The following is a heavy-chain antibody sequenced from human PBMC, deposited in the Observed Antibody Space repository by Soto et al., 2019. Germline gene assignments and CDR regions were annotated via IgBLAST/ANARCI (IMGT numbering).Heavy chain of an antibody. V-gene: IGHV3-23*01. CDR3: AKSARGYSYGTPSDY. CDR2: ISGSGGST. CDR1: GFTFSSYA. D-gene: IGHD5-18*01. J-gene: IGHJ4*02. Sequence: GGSLRLSCAASGFTFSSYAVSWVRQAPGKGLEWVSAISGSGGSTYYADSVKGRFTISRDNSKNTLYLQMNSLRAEDTAVYYCAKSARGYSYGTPSDYWGQGTLVTVSS.